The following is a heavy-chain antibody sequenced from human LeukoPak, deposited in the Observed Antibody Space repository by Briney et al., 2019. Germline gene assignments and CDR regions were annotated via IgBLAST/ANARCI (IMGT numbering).Heavy chain of an antibody. CDR3: VVATLKSADY. D-gene: IGHD5-12*01. J-gene: IGHJ4*02. CDR2: IYSGDST. CDR1: GFTVSSNY. V-gene: IGHV3-66*01. Sequence: GGSLRLSCAASGFTVSSNYMSWVRQAPGKGLEWVSVIYSGDSTYYADSVKDRFTISRDNSKNTLYLQMNSLRAEDTAVYYCVVATLKSADYWGQGTLVTVSS.